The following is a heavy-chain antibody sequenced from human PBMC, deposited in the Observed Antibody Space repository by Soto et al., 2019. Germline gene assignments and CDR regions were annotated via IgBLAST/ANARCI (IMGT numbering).Heavy chain of an antibody. Sequence: VQLVESGGGLVQPGESLRLSCAASGFTFSNHWINWIRQTPGRGLEWLAVIKQDGSEKYYVDSVKGRFTVSRDNAMNSAYLQMNSLRVDDPAVYYCARDWYMDYWGQGTLVTVSS. D-gene: IGHD1-20*01. V-gene: IGHV3-7*04. CDR3: ARDWYMDY. J-gene: IGHJ4*02. CDR2: IKQDGSEK. CDR1: GFTFSNHW.